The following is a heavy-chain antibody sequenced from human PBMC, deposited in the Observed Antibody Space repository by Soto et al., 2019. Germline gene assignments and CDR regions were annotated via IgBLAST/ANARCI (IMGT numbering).Heavy chain of an antibody. CDR1: GYTFTTYD. V-gene: IGHV1-8*01. Sequence: QVQLVQSGAEVRKPGASVKVSCKASGYTFTTYDINWVRQATGQGLEWMGWMNPNSGNTVYAQKFQGRVTMTRNTSINTAYMEPTSLTSDDTAVYYCARYHYYYCMDVWGQGTTVTVSS. J-gene: IGHJ6*02. D-gene: IGHD3-22*01. CDR2: MNPNSGNT. CDR3: ARYHYYYCMDV.